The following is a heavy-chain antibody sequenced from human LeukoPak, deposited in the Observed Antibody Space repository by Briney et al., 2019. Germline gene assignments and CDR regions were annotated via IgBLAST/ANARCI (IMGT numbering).Heavy chain of an antibody. CDR1: GFTFSSYA. J-gene: IGHJ4*02. CDR3: AKARYCSGGSCYRTLWKPPDY. V-gene: IGHV3-23*01. D-gene: IGHD2-15*01. Sequence: GGSLRLSCAASGFTFSSYAMSWVRQAPGKGLEWVSAISGSGGSTYYADSVKGRFTISRDNSKNTLYLQMNSLRAEDTAVYYCAKARYCSGGSCYRTLWKPPDYWGQGTLVTVSS. CDR2: ISGSGGST.